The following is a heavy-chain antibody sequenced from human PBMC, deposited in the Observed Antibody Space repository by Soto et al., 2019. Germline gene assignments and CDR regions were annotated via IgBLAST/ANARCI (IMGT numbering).Heavy chain of an antibody. CDR2: ISYDGSNK. J-gene: IGHJ6*02. D-gene: IGHD6-19*01. CDR3: ARDTDGSVAGDYYYYGMDV. CDR1: GFTFSSYA. V-gene: IGHV3-30-3*01. Sequence: GGSLILSCAASGFTFSSYAMHWVRQAPGKGLEWVAVISYDGSNKYYADSVKGRFTISRDNSKNTLYLQMNSLRAEDTAVYYCARDTDGSVAGDYYYYGMDVWGQGTTVTVSS.